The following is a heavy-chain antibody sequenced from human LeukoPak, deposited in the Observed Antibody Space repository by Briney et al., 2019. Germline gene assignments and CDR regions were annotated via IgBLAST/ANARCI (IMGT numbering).Heavy chain of an antibody. CDR3: ARWLHDY. Sequence: GGSLRLSCAASGFTFSSYSMNWVRQAPGKGLEWVANIKQDGSEKYYVDSVKGRFSISRDNAKNSLYLQMNSLRAEDTAVYYCARWLHDYWGQGTLATVSS. CDR1: GFTFSSYS. CDR2: IKQDGSEK. J-gene: IGHJ4*02. V-gene: IGHV3-7*01. D-gene: IGHD5-24*01.